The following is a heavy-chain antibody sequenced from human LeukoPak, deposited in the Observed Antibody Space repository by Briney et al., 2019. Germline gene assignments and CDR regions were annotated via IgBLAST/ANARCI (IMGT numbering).Heavy chain of an antibody. V-gene: IGHV4-59*01. J-gene: IGHJ6*02. CDR1: GGSISDYY. Sequence: SETLSLTCTVSGGSISDYYWNWIRQPPGKGLEWIGYLHYSGSTNYNPSLKSRVTISVDTSKNQFSLKLSSVTAADTAVYYCARADGSSGSYFYGMDVWGQGTTVTVSS. CDR3: ARADGSSGSYFYGMDV. D-gene: IGHD3-10*01. CDR2: LHYSGST.